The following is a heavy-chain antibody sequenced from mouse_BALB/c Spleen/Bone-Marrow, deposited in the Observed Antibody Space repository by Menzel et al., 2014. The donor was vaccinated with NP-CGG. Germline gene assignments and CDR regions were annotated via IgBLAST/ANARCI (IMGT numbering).Heavy chain of an antibody. CDR3: ARGLYGDSVY. CDR1: GYTFTSYW. Sequence: VQLQQSGADLVEPGASVKLSCKASGYTFTSYWMHWVKQRPGQGLEWIGNIDPSDSYTNYNQKFKGKATLTVDKSSSTAYMQLSSLTSEDSAVYYCARGLYGDSVYWGQGTTLTVSS. V-gene: IGHV1-69*02. CDR2: IDPSDSYT. D-gene: IGHD2-13*01. J-gene: IGHJ2*01.